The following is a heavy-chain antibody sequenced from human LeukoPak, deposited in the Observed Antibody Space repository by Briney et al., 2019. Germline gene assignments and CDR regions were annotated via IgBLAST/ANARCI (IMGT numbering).Heavy chain of an antibody. J-gene: IGHJ5*01. V-gene: IGHV3-69-1*01. CDR3: AREGGYCSGGSCRWFDS. CDR2: INIRNYI. D-gene: IGHD2-15*01. Sequence: GGSLRLSCATSGFTFSNYDMNWVRQAPGPGLEWVSSINIRNYIYYADSVKGRFTISRDNAKNSLYLQMNSLRAEDTAVYYCAREGGYCSGGSCRWFDSWGQGSLVTVSS. CDR1: GFTFSNYD.